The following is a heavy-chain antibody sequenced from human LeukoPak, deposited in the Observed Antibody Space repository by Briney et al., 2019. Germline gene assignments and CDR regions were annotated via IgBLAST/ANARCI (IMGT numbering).Heavy chain of an antibody. CDR2: IYYSGST. V-gene: IGHV4-59*01. J-gene: IGHJ5*02. CDR3: ASVRRQLRGNWFDP. D-gene: IGHD3-10*02. Sequence: KPSGTLSLTCTVSGGSISSYYWSWIRQPPGKGLEWIGYIYYSGSTNYNPSLKSRVTISVDTSKNQFSLKLSSVTAADTAVYYCASVRRQLRGNWFDPWGQGTLVTVSS. CDR1: GGSISSYY.